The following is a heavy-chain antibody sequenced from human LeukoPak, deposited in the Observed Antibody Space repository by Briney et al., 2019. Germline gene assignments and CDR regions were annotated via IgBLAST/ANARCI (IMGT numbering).Heavy chain of an antibody. D-gene: IGHD3-16*02. V-gene: IGHV4-34*01. CDR2: INHSGST. CDR3: ARRYDYVWGSYRYKGSYFDY. J-gene: IGHJ4*02. Sequence: KPSETLSLTCAVYGGSFSGYYWSWIRQPAGKGLEWIGEINHSGSTNYNPSLKSRVTISVDTSKNQFSLKLSSVTAADTAVYYCARRYDYVWGSYRYKGSYFDYWGQGTLVTVSS. CDR1: GGSFSGYY.